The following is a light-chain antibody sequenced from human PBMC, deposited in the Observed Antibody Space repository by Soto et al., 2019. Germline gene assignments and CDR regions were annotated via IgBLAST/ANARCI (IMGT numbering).Light chain of an antibody. CDR1: QNIILY. CDR3: QQYKSYSLT. Sequence: DIQMTQSPSSLAASFGDRVTITCRASQNIILYLNWYQQKPGKAPKLLIYAASNLQSGVPSRFRGSGSGTEFTLAISSLQADDFETYYCQQYKSYSLTFGGGTKVDIK. CDR2: AAS. J-gene: IGKJ4*01. V-gene: IGKV1-39*01.